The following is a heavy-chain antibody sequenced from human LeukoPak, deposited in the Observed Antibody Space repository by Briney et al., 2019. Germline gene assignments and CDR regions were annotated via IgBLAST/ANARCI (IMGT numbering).Heavy chain of an antibody. D-gene: IGHD1-26*01. Sequence: ASVKVSCKASGYTFTSYGINWVRQATGQGLEWMGWMNPNSGNTGYAQKFQGRVTMTRNTSIRTAYMELSSLRSEDTAVYYCARGGNSLLNWFDPWGQGTLVTVSS. V-gene: IGHV1-8*02. J-gene: IGHJ5*02. CDR2: MNPNSGNT. CDR3: ARGGNSLLNWFDP. CDR1: GYTFTSYG.